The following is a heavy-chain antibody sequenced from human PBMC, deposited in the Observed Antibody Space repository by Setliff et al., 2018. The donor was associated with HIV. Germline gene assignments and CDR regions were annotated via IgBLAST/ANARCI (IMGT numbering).Heavy chain of an antibody. D-gene: IGHD5-12*01. CDR1: GYTFSDYG. CDR3: ARDVGRDGYCFDH. Sequence: ASVKVSCKASGYTFSDYGISWVRQAPGQGLEWMGWISAHNGRINYAQKFQGRVTMTTDRSTSTAYMELRSLRSDNTAVYYCARDVGRDGYCFDHWGQGTLVTVSS. CDR2: ISAHNGRI. V-gene: IGHV1-18*01. J-gene: IGHJ4*02.